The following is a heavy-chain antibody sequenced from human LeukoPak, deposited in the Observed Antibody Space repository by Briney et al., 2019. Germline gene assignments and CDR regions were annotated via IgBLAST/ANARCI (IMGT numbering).Heavy chain of an antibody. CDR1: GFTFSSYS. CDR3: ARDGTIFGVVSSFDY. V-gene: IGHV3-21*01. Sequence: PGGSLRLSCAASGFTFSSYSMNWVRQAPGKGLEWVSSISSSSSYIYYADSVKGRFTISRDNAKNSLYLQTNRLRAEDTAVYYCARDGTIFGVVSSFDYWGQGTLVTVPS. CDR2: ISSSSSYI. J-gene: IGHJ4*02. D-gene: IGHD3-3*01.